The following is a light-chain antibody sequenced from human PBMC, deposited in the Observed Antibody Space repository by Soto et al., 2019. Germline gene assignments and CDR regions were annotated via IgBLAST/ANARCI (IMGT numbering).Light chain of an antibody. CDR3: QRANSFPFP. CDR2: AAS. Sequence: DIQMTQSPSSVSASVGDRVTITCRASQGISSWLAWYQQKPGNAPKLLIYAASSLQSGVPSRFSCRGSGTAITRSTTSLQPEDFATYDCQRANSFPFPFGPGTKVD. CDR1: QGISSW. V-gene: IGKV1-12*01. J-gene: IGKJ3*01.